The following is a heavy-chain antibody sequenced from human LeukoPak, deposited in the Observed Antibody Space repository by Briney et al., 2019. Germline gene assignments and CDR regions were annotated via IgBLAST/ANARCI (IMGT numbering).Heavy chain of an antibody. CDR3: ARDDGPYSGSYYFDY. D-gene: IGHD1-26*01. CDR1: GYTFTCYG. CDR2: ISAYNGNT. V-gene: IGHV1-18*01. Sequence: ASVKVSCKASGYTFTCYGISWVRQAPRQGLEWMGWISAYNGNTNYAQKLQGRVTMTTDTSTSTAYMELRSLRSDDTAVYYCARDDGPYSGSYYFDYWGQGTLVTVSS. J-gene: IGHJ4*02.